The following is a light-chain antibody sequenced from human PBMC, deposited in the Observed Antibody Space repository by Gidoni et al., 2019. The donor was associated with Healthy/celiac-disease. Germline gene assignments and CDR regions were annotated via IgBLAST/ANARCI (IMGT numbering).Light chain of an antibody. CDR3: QQYDNLLLT. Sequence: DIQMTQSPSSLSASVGDRVTITCQASQDISNYLNWYQQKPWKAPKLLIYDASNLETGVPSRFSGSVSGTDFTFTISSLQPEDIATYYCQQYDNLLLTFGGGTKVEIK. J-gene: IGKJ4*01. CDR1: QDISNY. CDR2: DAS. V-gene: IGKV1-33*01.